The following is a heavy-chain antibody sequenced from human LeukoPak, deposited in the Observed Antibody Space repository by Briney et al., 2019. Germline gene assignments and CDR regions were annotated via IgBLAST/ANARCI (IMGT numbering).Heavy chain of an antibody. J-gene: IGHJ4*02. CDR2: ISYDGSNK. CDR1: GFTFSSYA. V-gene: IGHV3-30*04. Sequence: GGSLRLSCAGSGFTFSSYAIHWVRQAPGKGLEWVAVISYDGSNKYYADSVKGRFTISRDNSKNALYLQMNSLRAEDTAVYYCARGSYWSYWGQGTLVTVSS. CDR3: ARGSYWSY. D-gene: IGHD1-26*01.